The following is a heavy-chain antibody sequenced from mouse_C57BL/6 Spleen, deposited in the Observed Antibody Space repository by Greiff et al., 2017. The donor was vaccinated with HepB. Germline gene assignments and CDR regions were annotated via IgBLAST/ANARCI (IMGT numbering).Heavy chain of an antibody. V-gene: IGHV5-4*03. D-gene: IGHD2-1*01. CDR1: GFTFSSYA. CDR3: ARAYGNFDC. CDR2: ISDGGSYT. Sequence: EVKLVESGGGLVKPGGSVKFSCAASGFTFSSYAMPWVRQTPEKRLEWVATISDGGSYTYYPDNVKGRFTISRDKAKNTLYLQMSHLKSEDTAMYYCARAYGNFDCWGQSTTLTVAS. J-gene: IGHJ2*01.